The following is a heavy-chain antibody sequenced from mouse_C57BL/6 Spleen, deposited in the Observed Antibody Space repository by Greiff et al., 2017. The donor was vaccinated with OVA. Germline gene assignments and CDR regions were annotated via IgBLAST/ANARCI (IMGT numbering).Heavy chain of an antibody. V-gene: IGHV1-59*01. CDR2: IDPSDSYT. CDR1: GYTFTSYW. Sequence: VQLQQPGAELVRPGTSVKLSCKASGYTFTSYWMHWVKQRPGQGLEWIGVIDPSDSYTNYNQKFKGKATLTVDPSSSTAYMQLSSLTSEDSAVYYCASLYYYGSRDWYFDVWGTGTTVTVSS. D-gene: IGHD1-1*01. CDR3: ASLYYYGSRDWYFDV. J-gene: IGHJ1*03.